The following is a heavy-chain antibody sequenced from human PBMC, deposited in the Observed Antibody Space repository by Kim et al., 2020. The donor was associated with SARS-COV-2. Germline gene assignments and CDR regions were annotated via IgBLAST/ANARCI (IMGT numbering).Heavy chain of an antibody. CDR2: IIPIFGTA. V-gene: IGHV1-69*13. CDR3: ARWYGSGSYYSTGLYYYGMDV. CDR1: GGTFSSYA. J-gene: IGHJ6*02. Sequence: SVKVSCKASGGTFSSYAISWVRQAPGQGLEWMGGIIPIFGTANYPQKFQGRVTITADESTSTAYMELSSLRSEDTAVYYCARWYGSGSYYSTGLYYYGMDVWGQGTTVTVSS. D-gene: IGHD3-10*01.